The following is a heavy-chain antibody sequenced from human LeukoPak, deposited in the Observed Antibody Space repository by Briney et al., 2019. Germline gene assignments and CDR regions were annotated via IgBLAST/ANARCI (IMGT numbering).Heavy chain of an antibody. V-gene: IGHV4-38-2*01. CDR2: IYHSGYA. Sequence: SETLSLTCAVSGYSINSGYTWTWLRQRPGKGLEWIGNIYHSGYAYYNPSLKSRVTISLDASKNQFSLRLSSVTAADTAVYYCARNSSLTTLKGGWFDPWGQGTLVTVSS. J-gene: IGHJ5*02. CDR3: ARNSSLTTLKGGWFDP. D-gene: IGHD4-11*01. CDR1: GYSINSGYT.